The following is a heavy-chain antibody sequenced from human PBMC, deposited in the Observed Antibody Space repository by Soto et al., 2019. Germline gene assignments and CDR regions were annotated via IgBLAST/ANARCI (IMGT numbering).Heavy chain of an antibody. Sequence: SETLSLTCAVYGGSLNDYYWTWIRQPPGKGPEWIGEVDHRGSANYNRSLKSRVTISVDTSQNQFSLKLTSVTAADTAVFYCARGRRLTRFYFHGLDVWGQGTTVTVSS. V-gene: IGHV4-34*01. CDR2: VDHRGSA. D-gene: IGHD2-21*01. CDR1: GGSLNDYY. CDR3: ARGRRLTRFYFHGLDV. J-gene: IGHJ6*02.